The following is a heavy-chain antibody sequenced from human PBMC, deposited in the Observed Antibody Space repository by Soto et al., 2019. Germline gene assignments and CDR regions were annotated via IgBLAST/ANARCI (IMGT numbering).Heavy chain of an antibody. CDR1: SDSISSSTYC. CDR2: IFYTGST. V-gene: IGHV4-39*01. J-gene: IGHJ5*02. CDR3: ARQGRVVIPSTMAKWFDP. Sequence: SETLSLTCTVSSDSISSSTYCWGWIRQPPGKGLEWIGTIFYTGSTYYNPSLKSRVTISVDTSKNQFSLRLSSVTAADTAVYYCARQGRVVIPSTMAKWFDPWGQAILVTVSS. D-gene: IGHD2-2*01.